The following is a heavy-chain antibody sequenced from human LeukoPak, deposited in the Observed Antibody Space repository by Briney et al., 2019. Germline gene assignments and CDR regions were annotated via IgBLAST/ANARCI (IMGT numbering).Heavy chain of an antibody. D-gene: IGHD2-15*01. CDR3: ARESEDIVVVVAAAHFDY. CDR2: INHSGST. J-gene: IGHJ4*02. CDR1: GGSFSGYY. V-gene: IGHV4-34*01. Sequence: SETLSLTCAVYGGSFSGYYWSWIRQPPGKGLEWIGEINHSGSTNYNPSLKSRVTISVDTSKNQFSLKLSSVTAADTAVYYCARESEDIVVVVAAAHFDYWGQGTLVTVSS.